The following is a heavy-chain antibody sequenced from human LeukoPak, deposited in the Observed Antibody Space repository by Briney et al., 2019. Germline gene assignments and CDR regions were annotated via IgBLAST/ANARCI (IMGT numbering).Heavy chain of an antibody. V-gene: IGHV3-23*01. Sequence: GGSLRLSCAASGFTFSSYAMSWVRQAPGKGLEWVSAISGSGGSTYYADSVKGRFTISRDNSKNTLCLQMNSLRAEDTAVYYCAKDGKSERYFDWLSLFDYWGQGTLVTVSS. CDR2: ISGSGGST. D-gene: IGHD3-9*01. CDR1: GFTFSSYA. CDR3: AKDGKSERYFDWLSLFDY. J-gene: IGHJ4*02.